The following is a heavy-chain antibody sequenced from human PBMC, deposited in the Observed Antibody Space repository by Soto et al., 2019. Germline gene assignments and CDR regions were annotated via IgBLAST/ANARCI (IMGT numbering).Heavy chain of an antibody. CDR3: ARDPGAASIDF. V-gene: IGHV1-18*01. CDR1: GYTFTSYG. J-gene: IGHJ4*02. Sequence: GASVKVSCKASGYTFTSYGISLVRQAPGEGLEWVGWINTSNDNKLYAQKLQGRLTLTTDTSTSTAYMDLTTLRSDDTAVYFCARDPGAASIDFWAQGTLVTVSS. CDR2: INTSNDNK. D-gene: IGHD2-15*01.